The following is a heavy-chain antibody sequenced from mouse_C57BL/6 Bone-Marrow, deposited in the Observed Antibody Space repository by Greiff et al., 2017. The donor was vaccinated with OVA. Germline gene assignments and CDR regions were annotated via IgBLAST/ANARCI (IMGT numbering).Heavy chain of an antibody. V-gene: IGHV1-81*01. Sequence: QVQLQQSGAELARPGASVKLSCKASGYTFTSYGISWVKQRTGQGLEWIGEIYPRSGNTYYNEKFKGKATLTADKSSSTAYMELRSLTSEDSAVYFCARSYYYSNHYAMDYWGQGTSVTVSS. J-gene: IGHJ4*01. CDR3: ARSYYYSNHYAMDY. CDR1: GYTFTSYG. CDR2: IYPRSGNT. D-gene: IGHD1-1*01.